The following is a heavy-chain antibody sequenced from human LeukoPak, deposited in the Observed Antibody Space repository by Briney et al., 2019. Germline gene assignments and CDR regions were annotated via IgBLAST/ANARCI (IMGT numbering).Heavy chain of an antibody. Sequence: SETLSLTCAVYGGSVSDLYWNWIRQPPGKGLEWIGEINHTGATNYNPSLKSRVTISVDTSKNQLSLKLTPVTAADTAVYYCASSYSSRWYYFDHWGHGTLVTVSS. D-gene: IGHD6-13*01. CDR3: ASSYSSRWYYFDH. CDR2: INHTGAT. J-gene: IGHJ4*01. CDR1: GGSVSDLY. V-gene: IGHV4-34*01.